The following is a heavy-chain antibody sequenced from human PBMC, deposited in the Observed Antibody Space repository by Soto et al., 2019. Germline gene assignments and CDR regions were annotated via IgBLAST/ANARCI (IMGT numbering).Heavy chain of an antibody. D-gene: IGHD6-6*01. V-gene: IGHV1-69*01. CDR1: GGTFTNYV. J-gene: IGHJ5*02. Sequence: QVQLVQSGAEVRKPGSSVKVSCKISGGTFTNYVISWLRQAPGQGLEWMGGLIPIFGAANLAQKFQGRVTITADESTSTVNMEFSSLTSEDTAVYYCARGRSSPNFDPWGQGTLVTVYS. CDR2: LIPIFGAA. CDR3: ARGRSSPNFDP.